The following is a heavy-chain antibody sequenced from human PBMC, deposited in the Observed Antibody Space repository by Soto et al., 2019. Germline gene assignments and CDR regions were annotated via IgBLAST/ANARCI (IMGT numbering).Heavy chain of an antibody. V-gene: IGHV1-69*13. J-gene: IGHJ6*02. CDR1: GGTFSSYA. D-gene: IGHD2-15*01. CDR2: IIPIFGTA. CDR3: ARGLGYCSGGRCYSGGYSYNYGMDV. Sequence: SVKVSCKASGGTFSSYAISWVRQAPGQGLEWMGGIIPIFGTANYAQKFQGRVTITADESTSTAYMELSSLRSEDTAVYYCARGLGYCSGGRCYSGGYSYNYGMDVWGQGTTVTVSS.